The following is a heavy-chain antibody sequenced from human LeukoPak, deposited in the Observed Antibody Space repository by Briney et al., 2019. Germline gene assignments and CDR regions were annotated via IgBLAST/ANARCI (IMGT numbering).Heavy chain of an antibody. CDR1: GGTFSSYA. V-gene: IGHV1-69*05. CDR3: ARDVRVDTAYVVQGV. J-gene: IGHJ4*02. Sequence: AASVKVSCKASGGTFSSYAISWVRQAPGQGLEWMGRIIPIFGTANYAQKFQGRVTITTDESTSTAYMELSSLRSEDTAVYYCARDVRVDTAYVVQGVWGQGTLVTVSS. D-gene: IGHD5-18*01. CDR2: IIPIFGTA.